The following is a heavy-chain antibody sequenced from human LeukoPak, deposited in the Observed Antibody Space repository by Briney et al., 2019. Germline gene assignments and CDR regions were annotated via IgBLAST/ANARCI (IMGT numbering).Heavy chain of an antibody. CDR3: ARDNRRYCSSTSCYNWFDP. D-gene: IGHD2-2*01. V-gene: IGHV3-30-3*01. CDR2: ISYDRSNK. Sequence: GRSLRLSCAASGFTFGSYAMHWVRQAPGKGLEWVAVISYDRSNKYYADSVKGRFTISRDNSKNTLYLQMNSLRAEDTAVYYCARDNRRYCSSTSCYNWFDPWGQGTLVTVSS. J-gene: IGHJ5*02. CDR1: GFTFGSYA.